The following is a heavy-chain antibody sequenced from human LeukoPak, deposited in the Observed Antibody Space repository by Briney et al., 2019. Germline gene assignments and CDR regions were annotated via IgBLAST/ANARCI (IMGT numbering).Heavy chain of an antibody. D-gene: IGHD1-26*01. CDR2: ISGSGGST. V-gene: IGHV3-23*01. CDR3: AKEKYGRERYYYDMDV. J-gene: IGHJ6*02. CDR1: GFTFSSYA. Sequence: HPGGSLRLSCAASGFTFSSYAMSWVRQAPGKGLEWVSAISGSGGSTYYADSVRGRFTISRGNSKNTLYLQMNSLRTEDTAVYYCAKEKYGRERYYYDMDVWGQGTTVTVSS.